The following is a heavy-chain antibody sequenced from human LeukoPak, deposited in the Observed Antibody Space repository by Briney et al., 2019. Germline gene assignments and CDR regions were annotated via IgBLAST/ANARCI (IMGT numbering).Heavy chain of an antibody. CDR3: ARGGTELQWLVSPAGYYFDH. CDR2: INPSGGST. CDR1: GYTFTSYY. Sequence: ASVKVSCKASGYTFTSYYMHWVRQAPGQGLEWMGIINPSGGSTSYAQKFQGRVTMTRDTSTSTVYMELSSLRSEDTAVYYCARGGTELQWLVSPAGYYFDHWGQGTLVTVSS. D-gene: IGHD6-19*01. V-gene: IGHV1-46*03. J-gene: IGHJ4*02.